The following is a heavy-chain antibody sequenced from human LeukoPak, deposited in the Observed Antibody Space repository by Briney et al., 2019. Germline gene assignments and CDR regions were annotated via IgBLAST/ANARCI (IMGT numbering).Heavy chain of an antibody. V-gene: IGHV4-4*09. D-gene: IGHD6-13*01. CDR3: ARRNGHSWDVGNWFDP. J-gene: IGHJ5*02. CDR2: IYTSGST. Sequence: SETLSLTCTVSGGSISSYYWSWIRQPPGKGLEWIGYIYTSGSTNYNPSLKSRVTISVDTSKNQFSLKLISVTAADTAVYYCARRNGHSWDVGNWFDPWGQGTLVTVSS. CDR1: GGSISSYY.